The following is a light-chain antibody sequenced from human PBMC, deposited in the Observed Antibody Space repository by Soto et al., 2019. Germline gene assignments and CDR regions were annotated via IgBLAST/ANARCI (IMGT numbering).Light chain of an antibody. CDR3: QQRSSWPSIT. Sequence: EVVLTQSPGTLSLSPGERATLSCRASQTVRNNYIAWYQQKPGQAARLLIYGASTRATGVPAKFSGSGSGTDFTLTISSLEPEDFAVHYCQQRSSWPSITFGQGTRLEIK. J-gene: IGKJ5*01. V-gene: IGKV3D-20*02. CDR2: GAS. CDR1: QTVRNNY.